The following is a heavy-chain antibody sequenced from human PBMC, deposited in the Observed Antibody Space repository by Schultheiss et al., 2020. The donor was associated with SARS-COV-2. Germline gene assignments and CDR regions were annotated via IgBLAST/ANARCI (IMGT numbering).Heavy chain of an antibody. Sequence: ASVKVSCKASGYTFSSYGISWVRQAPGQGLEWMGWISAHNGDTKYAQKFQGRVIMTTDTSTSIVDMDLRSLRSDDTAVYYCARDRSYYDGFDYWGQGTLVTVSS. D-gene: IGHD1-26*01. V-gene: IGHV1-18*01. CDR3: ARDRSYYDGFDY. CDR1: GYTFSSYG. CDR2: ISAHNGDT. J-gene: IGHJ4*02.